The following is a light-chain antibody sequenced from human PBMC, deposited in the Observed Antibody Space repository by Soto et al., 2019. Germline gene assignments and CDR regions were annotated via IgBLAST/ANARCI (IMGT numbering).Light chain of an antibody. J-gene: IGKJ3*01. CDR1: QTVISSS. Sequence: EIVLAQSPGTLSLSPGERATLSCRASQTVISSSLAWYQQKPGQAPRLLIYDTSTRATGSPDRFSGSESGTDFTLTINGLEPEDFGVYYCQQYGRSPFTFGPGTKVDLK. CDR3: QQYGRSPFT. V-gene: IGKV3-20*01. CDR2: DTS.